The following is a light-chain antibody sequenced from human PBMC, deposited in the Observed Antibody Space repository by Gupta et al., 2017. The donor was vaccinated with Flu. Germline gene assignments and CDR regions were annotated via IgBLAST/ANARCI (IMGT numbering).Light chain of an antibody. J-gene: IGKJ1*01. Sequence: DIVMTQSPLSLLVTPGEPASISCRSSQSLQHSNGYNYLDWYLQKPGQSPQLLIYLGSNRASGVPDRFSGSGSGTDFTLKISRVEAEDVGVYYCMQGLENWAFGQGTKVEIK. CDR3: MQGLENWA. CDR1: QSLQHSNGYNY. V-gene: IGKV2-28*01. CDR2: LGS.